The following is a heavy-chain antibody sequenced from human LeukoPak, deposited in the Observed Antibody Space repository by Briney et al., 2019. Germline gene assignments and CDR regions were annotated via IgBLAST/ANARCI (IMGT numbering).Heavy chain of an antibody. CDR1: GGSFSGYY. Sequence: PSETLSLTCAVYGGSFSGYYWSWIRQPPGKGLEWIGETNHSGSTNYNPSLKSRVTISVDTSKNQFSLKLSSVTAADTAVYYCARVSRGLRYFDWSHIDWFDPWGQGTLVTVSS. CDR2: TNHSGST. J-gene: IGHJ5*02. CDR3: ARVSRGLRYFDWSHIDWFDP. D-gene: IGHD3-9*01. V-gene: IGHV4-34*01.